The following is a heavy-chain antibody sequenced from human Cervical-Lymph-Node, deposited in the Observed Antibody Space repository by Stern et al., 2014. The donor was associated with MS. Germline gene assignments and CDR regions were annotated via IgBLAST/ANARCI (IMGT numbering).Heavy chain of an antibody. J-gene: IGHJ5*02. CDR1: GGTFNSYA. D-gene: IGHD3-10*01. CDR3: ARERSIHYPAFAL. V-gene: IGHV1-69*01. CDR2: IGPRIAKS. Sequence: VQLVESGAEVKKPGSSVRVSCKASGGTFNSYAINWVRQAPGQGLEWMAAIGPRIAKSTYAQKVKGRFTVATDDATNTVYMELSFLTTEDTAVYYCARERSIHYPAFALWGQGTLVTVSS.